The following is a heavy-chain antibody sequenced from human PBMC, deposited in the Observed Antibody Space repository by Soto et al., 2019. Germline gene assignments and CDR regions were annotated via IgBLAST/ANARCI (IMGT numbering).Heavy chain of an antibody. CDR2: ISYDGSNK. D-gene: IGHD2-2*01. J-gene: IGHJ6*02. Sequence: PGGSLRLSCAASGFTFSSYGMHWVRQAPGEGLEWVAVISYDGSNKYYADSVKGRFTISRDNSKNTLYLQMNSLRAEDTAVYYCAKDRVVVVPAAPPVGMDVWGQGTTVTVSS. V-gene: IGHV3-30*18. CDR3: AKDRVVVVPAAPPVGMDV. CDR1: GFTFSSYG.